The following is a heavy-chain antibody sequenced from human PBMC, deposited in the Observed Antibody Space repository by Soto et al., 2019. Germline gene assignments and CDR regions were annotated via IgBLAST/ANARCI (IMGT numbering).Heavy chain of an antibody. CDR3: ARGVEGDYYYYYGMDV. D-gene: IGHD2-21*02. CDR2: IIPILGTA. Sequence: SVKVSCKASGGTFSSYAISWVRQAPGQGLEWMGGIIPILGTANYAQKFQGRVTITADKSTSTAYMELSSLRSEDTAVYYCARGVEGDYYYYYGMDVWGQGTTVTVSS. CDR1: GGTFSSYA. V-gene: IGHV1-69*10. J-gene: IGHJ6*02.